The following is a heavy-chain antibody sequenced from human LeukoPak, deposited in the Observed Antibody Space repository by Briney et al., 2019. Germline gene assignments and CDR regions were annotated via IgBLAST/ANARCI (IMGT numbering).Heavy chain of an antibody. Sequence: SETLSLTCTLSRGSVSYYYWNWIRQPPGTDLESIGYIYYNGDTNYNPSLKSRITMSLDTSKNQFSLNLRSVPAADTAMYYCARRPDDSSGPFYYWGEGTLVTVSP. CDR1: RGSVSYYY. CDR2: IYYNGDT. D-gene: IGHD3-22*01. V-gene: IGHV4-59*08. CDR3: ARRPDDSSGPFYY. J-gene: IGHJ4*02.